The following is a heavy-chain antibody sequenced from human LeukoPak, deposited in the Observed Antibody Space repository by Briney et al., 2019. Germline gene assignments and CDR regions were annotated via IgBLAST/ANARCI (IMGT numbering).Heavy chain of an antibody. D-gene: IGHD6-19*01. CDR3: ARRPHHSSGWYLAFDY. V-gene: IGHV4-39*07. Sequence: SETLSLTCTVSGGSISSSSYYWGWIRQPPGKGLEWIGSIYYSGSTYYNPSLKSRVTISVDTSKNQFSLKLSSVTAADTAVYYCARRPHHSSGWYLAFDYWGQGTLVTVSS. CDR2: IYYSGST. J-gene: IGHJ4*02. CDR1: GGSISSSSYY.